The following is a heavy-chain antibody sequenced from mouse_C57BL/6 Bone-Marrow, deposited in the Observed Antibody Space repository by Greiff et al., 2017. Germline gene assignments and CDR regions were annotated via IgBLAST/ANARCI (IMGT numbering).Heavy chain of an antibody. Sequence: EVQLVESGAELVRPGASVKLSCTASGFNIKDDYMHWVKQRPEQGLEWIGWIDPENGDTESASKFQGKATITVDTSSNTAYLQLSSLTSEDTAVYYCTRIAYWGQGTLVTVSA. CDR2: IDPENGDT. V-gene: IGHV14-4*01. J-gene: IGHJ3*01. CDR3: TRIAY. CDR1: GFNIKDDY.